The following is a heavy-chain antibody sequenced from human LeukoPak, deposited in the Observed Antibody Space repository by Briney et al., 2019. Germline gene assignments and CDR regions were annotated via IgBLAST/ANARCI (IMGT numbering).Heavy chain of an antibody. D-gene: IGHD3-16*01. V-gene: IGHV3-23*01. CDR3: ATDHDYVWGRFKDDYYYMDV. J-gene: IGHJ6*03. Sequence: GGSLRLSCAASGFTFSSYAMSWVRQAPGKGLEWVSAVSGSGGSTYYADSVKGPFTISRDNSTNTLYLQMNSLRAEDTAVYYCATDHDYVWGRFKDDYYYMDVWGTGTTVTASS. CDR2: VSGSGGST. CDR1: GFTFSSYA.